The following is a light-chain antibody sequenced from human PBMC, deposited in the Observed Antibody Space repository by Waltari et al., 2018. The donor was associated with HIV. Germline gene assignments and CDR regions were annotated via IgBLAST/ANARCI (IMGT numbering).Light chain of an antibody. CDR2: RNN. J-gene: IGLJ3*02. CDR1: GVGSNY. Sequence: QSVVTQPPSASGTPGQRVTISCSGSGVGSNYVYLYQQLPGTAPKLLIYRNNQRPSGVPDRFSGSRSDTSVSLAISGLRSEDEADYYCATWDDWLSGWVFGGGTKLTVL. V-gene: IGLV1-47*01. CDR3: ATWDDWLSGWV.